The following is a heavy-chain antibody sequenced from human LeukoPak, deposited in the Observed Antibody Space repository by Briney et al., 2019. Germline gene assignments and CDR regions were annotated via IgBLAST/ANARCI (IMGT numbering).Heavy chain of an antibody. V-gene: IGHV4-34*01. J-gene: IGHJ4*02. CDR2: INHSGST. D-gene: IGHD6-13*01. CDR3: ARHSSSWYRPRGYFDY. CDR1: GGSFSGYY. Sequence: SETLSLTCAVYGGSFSGYYWSWIRQPPGKGLEWLGEINHSGSTNYNPSLKSRVTISVDTSKNQFSLKLSFVTAADTAVYYCARHSSSWYRPRGYFDYWGQGTLVTVSS.